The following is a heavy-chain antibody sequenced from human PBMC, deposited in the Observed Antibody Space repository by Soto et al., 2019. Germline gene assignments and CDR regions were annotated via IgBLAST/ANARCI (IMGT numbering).Heavy chain of an antibody. Sequence: QVQLVQSGAEVKKPGSSVKVSCKASGDRFSSYTIDWVRQAPGQGLEWMGRVDPFLGKAKYGQKFQGRVTITADKFTSTAYMEMSSLRSEATAVYYCAINVETPMEWGAGGFGWFDPWGQGSLVTVSS. J-gene: IGHJ5*02. CDR3: AINVETPMEWGAGGFGWFDP. D-gene: IGHD5-18*01. CDR1: GDRFSSYT. CDR2: VDPFLGKA. V-gene: IGHV1-69*02.